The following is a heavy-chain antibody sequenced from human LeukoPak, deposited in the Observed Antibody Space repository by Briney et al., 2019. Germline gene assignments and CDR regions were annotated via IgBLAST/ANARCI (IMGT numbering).Heavy chain of an antibody. CDR1: GGSFSGYY. J-gene: IGHJ4*02. Sequence: PSETLSLTCAVYGGSFSGYYWSWIRQPPGKGLEWIGEINHSGSTNYNPSLKSRVTISVDTSKNQFSLKLSSVTAADTAVYYCARDEGYSYGFDYWGQETLVTVSS. CDR2: INHSGST. CDR3: ARDEGYSYGFDY. V-gene: IGHV4-34*01. D-gene: IGHD5-18*01.